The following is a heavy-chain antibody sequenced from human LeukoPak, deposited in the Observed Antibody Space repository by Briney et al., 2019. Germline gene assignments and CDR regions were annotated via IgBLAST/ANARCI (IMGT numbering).Heavy chain of an antibody. J-gene: IGHJ4*02. CDR2: ISSSSSTI. CDR3: ARASRYSSGWEFDY. CDR1: GFTFSSYS. Sequence: PGRSLRLSCAASGFTFSSYSMNWVRQAPGKGLEWVSYISSSSSTIYYADSVKGRFTISRDNAKNSLYLQMNSLRAEDTAVYYCARASRYSSGWEFDYWGQGTLVTVSS. V-gene: IGHV3-48*01. D-gene: IGHD6-19*01.